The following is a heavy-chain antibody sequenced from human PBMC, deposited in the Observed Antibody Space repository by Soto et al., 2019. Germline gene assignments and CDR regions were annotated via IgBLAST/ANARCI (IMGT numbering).Heavy chain of an antibody. J-gene: IGHJ4*02. D-gene: IGHD6-13*01. Sequence: QLQLQESGPGLVKPSETLSLTCTVSGGSISSSSYYWGWIRQPPGKGLEWIGSIYYSGSTYSNPSLKSRLTISVDTSKNQFSLKLSSVTAADTAVYYCARHDGSMRQQPIDYWGQGTLVTVSS. CDR2: IYYSGST. CDR1: GGSISSSSYY. V-gene: IGHV4-39*01. CDR3: ARHDGSMRQQPIDY.